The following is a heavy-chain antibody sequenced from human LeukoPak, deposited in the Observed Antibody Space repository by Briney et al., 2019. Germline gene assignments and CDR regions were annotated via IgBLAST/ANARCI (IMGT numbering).Heavy chain of an antibody. CDR3: ARHVKDWLSFDY. D-gene: IGHD3-9*01. J-gene: IGHJ4*02. CDR2: VNHSGST. V-gene: IGHV4-34*01. CDR1: GGSFSGYY. Sequence: SETLSLTCAVYGGSFSGYYWSWIRQPPGKGLEWIGEVNHSGSTYYNPSLKSRVTISVDTSKNQFSLKLSSVTAADTAVYYCARHVKDWLSFDYWGQGTLVTVSS.